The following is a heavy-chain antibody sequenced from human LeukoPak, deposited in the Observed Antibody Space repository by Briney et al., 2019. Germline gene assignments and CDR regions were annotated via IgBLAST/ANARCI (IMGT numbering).Heavy chain of an antibody. D-gene: IGHD1-1*01. CDR2: IYYTGTT. CDR3: ARARYSHNWVPTIDY. Sequence: SETLSLTCTVSGGSISSFYWSWIRQTPGNRLQWSGNIYYTGTTDYNPSLKSRVTLSVDTSKSQFSLKLSPVTTADTAVYFCARARYSHNWVPTIDYWGQGALVTVSS. J-gene: IGHJ4*02. CDR1: GGSISSFY. V-gene: IGHV4-59*01.